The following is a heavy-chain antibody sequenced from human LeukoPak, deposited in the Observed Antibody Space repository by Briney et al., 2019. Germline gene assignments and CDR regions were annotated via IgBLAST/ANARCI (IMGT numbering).Heavy chain of an antibody. CDR2: ISDGVGTT. J-gene: IGHJ4*02. Sequence: PGGSLRLSCAASGFTFSDYAMSWVRQAPGKGLEWVSVISDGVGTTYYAVSVRGRFTISRDNSKNRLYLQMNSLRAEDTAVYYCVQDRLAGHLDYWGQGTLVTVSS. CDR1: GFTFSDYA. CDR3: VQDRLAGHLDY. D-gene: IGHD6-19*01. V-gene: IGHV3-23*01.